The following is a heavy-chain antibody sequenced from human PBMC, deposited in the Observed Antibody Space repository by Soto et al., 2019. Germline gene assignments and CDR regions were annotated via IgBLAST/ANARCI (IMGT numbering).Heavy chain of an antibody. CDR2: INAGNAET. D-gene: IGHD6-19*01. V-gene: IGHV1-3*01. CDR3: ARDGAVAGNTNFDY. J-gene: IGHJ4*02. CDR1: GYTFTNYG. Sequence: GASVKVSCKASGYTFTNYGIHWVRQGPGQRLEWMGWINAGNAETKYSQKFQGRVTISRDTSARTAYMELSSLRSEDTAVYYCARDGAVAGNTNFDYWGPGTLVTVSS.